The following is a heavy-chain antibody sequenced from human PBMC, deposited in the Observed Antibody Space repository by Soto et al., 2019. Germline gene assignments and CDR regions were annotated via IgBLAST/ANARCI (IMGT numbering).Heavy chain of an antibody. V-gene: IGHV5-51*01. D-gene: IGHD4-4*01. J-gene: IGHJ6*03. CDR2: IYPGDSDT. CDR1: GYSFTSYW. Sequence: GESLKISCKGSGYSFTSYWIGWVRQMPGKGLEWMGIIYPGDSDTRYSPSFQGQVTISADKSISTAYLQWSSRKASDTAMYYCARAPTVYSNYYYYMDVWGKGTTVTVSS. CDR3: ARAPTVYSNYYYYMDV.